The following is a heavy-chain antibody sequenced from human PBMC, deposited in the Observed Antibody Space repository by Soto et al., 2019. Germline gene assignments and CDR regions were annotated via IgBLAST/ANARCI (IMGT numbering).Heavy chain of an antibody. CDR3: ARETRYCSGGSCYPYFDY. D-gene: IGHD2-15*01. Sequence: GGSLRLSCAASGFTFSSYGMHWVRQAPGKGLEWVAVIWYDGSNKYYADSVKGRFTISRDNSKNTLYLQMNSLRAEDTAVYYCARETRYCSGGSCYPYFDYWGQGT. J-gene: IGHJ4*02. CDR2: IWYDGSNK. V-gene: IGHV3-33*01. CDR1: GFTFSSYG.